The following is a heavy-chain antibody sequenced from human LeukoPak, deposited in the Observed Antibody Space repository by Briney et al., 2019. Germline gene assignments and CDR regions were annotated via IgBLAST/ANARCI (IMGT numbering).Heavy chain of an antibody. CDR2: IFPGDSDT. CDR3: ARLARYCSGGSCLHNYFDY. V-gene: IGHV5-51*01. D-gene: IGHD2-15*01. Sequence: GESLKISCKGSGYSFTNYWIGWVRQMPAKGLEWMGIIFPGDSDTRYSPSFQGQVTISADKSISTAYLQWSSLKASDTAMCYCARLARYCSGGSCLHNYFDYWGQGTLVTVSS. CDR1: GYSFTNYW. J-gene: IGHJ4*02.